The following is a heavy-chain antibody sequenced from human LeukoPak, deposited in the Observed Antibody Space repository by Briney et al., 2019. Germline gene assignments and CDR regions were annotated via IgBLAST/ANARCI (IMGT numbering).Heavy chain of an antibody. Sequence: GASVRVSCKASGYTFTTYGLSWVRQAPGQGLEWMGWISTYNGNTNYAQKFQGRVTMTTDTSTSTAYMELRSLRSDDTAVYYCAGDPTEDFWSGFYSYFDFWGQGTLVTVSS. CDR1: GYTFTTYG. CDR3: AGDPTEDFWSGFYSYFDF. V-gene: IGHV1-18*01. CDR2: ISTYNGNT. D-gene: IGHD3-3*01. J-gene: IGHJ4*02.